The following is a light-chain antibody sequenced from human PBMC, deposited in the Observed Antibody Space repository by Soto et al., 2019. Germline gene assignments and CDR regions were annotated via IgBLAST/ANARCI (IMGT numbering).Light chain of an antibody. Sequence: QSVLTQPASVSGSPGQSITISCTGTSSDVGGYNYVSWYQQHPGKAPKLMIYDVNNRPSGVSYRFSGSKSGNTASLTISGLLAEDEADYSCSSYTSSSSVVFGGGTKLTVL. V-gene: IGLV2-14*01. CDR3: SSYTSSSSVV. CDR2: DVN. CDR1: SSDVGGYNY. J-gene: IGLJ2*01.